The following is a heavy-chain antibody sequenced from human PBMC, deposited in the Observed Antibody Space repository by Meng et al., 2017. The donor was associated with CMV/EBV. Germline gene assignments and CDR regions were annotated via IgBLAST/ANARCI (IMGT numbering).Heavy chain of an antibody. Sequence: GESLKISCKASGYTFTSYGISWVRQAPGQGLEWMGWISAYNGNTNYAQKLQGRVTMTTDTSTSTAYMELRSLRSDDTAVYYCARDLRLAVFLEWLQGMDVWGQGTTVTVSS. CDR2: ISAYNGNT. D-gene: IGHD3-3*01. CDR3: ARDLRLAVFLEWLQGMDV. CDR1: GYTFTSYG. J-gene: IGHJ6*02. V-gene: IGHV1-18*01.